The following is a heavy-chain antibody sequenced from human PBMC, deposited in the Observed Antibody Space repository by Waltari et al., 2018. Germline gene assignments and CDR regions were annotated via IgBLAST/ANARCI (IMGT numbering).Heavy chain of an antibody. CDR1: GFTLSKYW. D-gene: IGHD6-19*01. CDR3: ARDLAGRDDS. J-gene: IGHJ5*01. Sequence: EVQLVESGGGLVQPGGSLILSCAASGFTLSKYWMHWVRQAPGKGLVWVSRINEDGKTTTYADSVKGRFTISRDNAKNTMYLQMKSLRPEDTAVYFCARDLAGRDDSWGQGTLVTVSS. V-gene: IGHV3-74*01. CDR2: INEDGKTT.